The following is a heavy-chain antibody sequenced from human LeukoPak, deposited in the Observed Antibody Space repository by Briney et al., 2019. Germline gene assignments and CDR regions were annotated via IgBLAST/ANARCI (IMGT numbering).Heavy chain of an antibody. CDR2: ISGSGGST. CDR3: AKDAKPYYYDSSGYYYAGAFDI. CDR1: GFTFSSYA. V-gene: IGHV3-23*01. Sequence: GGSLRLSCAASGFTFSSYAMSWVRQAPGKGLEWVSAISGSGGSTYYADSVKGRFTISRDDSKNTLHLQMNSLRAEDTAVYYCAKDAKPYYYDSSGYYYAGAFDIWGQGTMVTVSS. D-gene: IGHD3-22*01. J-gene: IGHJ3*02.